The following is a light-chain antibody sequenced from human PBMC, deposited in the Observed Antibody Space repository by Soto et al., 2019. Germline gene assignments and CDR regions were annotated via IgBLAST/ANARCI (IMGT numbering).Light chain of an antibody. J-gene: IGKJ5*01. CDR1: QSFSSN. V-gene: IGKV3-15*01. Sequence: EIVMTQSACTLSGSAGERATLSWRASQSFSSNLAWYQQKPGQAPRLLIYGASTRATGIPARFSGSGSGTEFNLTITRLETDDSAVYYCQQHGISHITFGQGTRLEIK. CDR3: QQHGISHIT. CDR2: GAS.